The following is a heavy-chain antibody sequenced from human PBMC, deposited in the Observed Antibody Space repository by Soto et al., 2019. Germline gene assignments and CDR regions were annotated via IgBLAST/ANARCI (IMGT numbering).Heavy chain of an antibody. D-gene: IGHD6-25*01. J-gene: IGHJ5*02. V-gene: IGHV4-59*01. CDR3: ARPHGGSSGWDNWFDP. Sequence: SETLSLTCPVSGGSISSYYWSWIRQPPGKGLEWIGYIYYSGSTNYNPSLKSRVTISVDTSKNQFSLKLSSVTAADTAVYYCARPHGGSSGWDNWFDPWGQGTQVTVSS. CDR1: GGSISSYY. CDR2: IYYSGST.